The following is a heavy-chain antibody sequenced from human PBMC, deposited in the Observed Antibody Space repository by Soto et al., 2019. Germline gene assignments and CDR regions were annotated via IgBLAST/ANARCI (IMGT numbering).Heavy chain of an antibody. CDR2: MRNKANGYTT. CDR1: GFTSSDHY. V-gene: IGHV3-72*01. J-gene: IGHJ2*01. Sequence: EVQLVESGGGLAQPGGSLRLSCVGSGFTSSDHYLDWVRQTPGKGLEWVGRMRNKANGYTTQYAASVKGRFTVSRDDSKNSLYLQMNNLKTEDTAVYFCARVATPMRWNFDLWGRGTLVTVSS. CDR3: ARVATPMRWNFDL.